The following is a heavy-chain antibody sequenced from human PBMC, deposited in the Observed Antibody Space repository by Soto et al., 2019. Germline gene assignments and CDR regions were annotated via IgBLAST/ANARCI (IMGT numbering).Heavy chain of an antibody. CDR1: GHSFTSSG. J-gene: IGHJ4*02. D-gene: IGHD3-22*01. V-gene: IGHV1-18*01. Sequence: ASVKVSCKASGHSFTSSGISWVRQAPGQGLEWMGWISAQYGNKSFAQKFQGRVTMTAATSTNTAYLELSSLKSEDTAVYYCARGLFPGYYDSSGYCPFDYWGQGTLVTVSS. CDR2: ISAQYGNK. CDR3: ARGLFPGYYDSSGYCPFDY.